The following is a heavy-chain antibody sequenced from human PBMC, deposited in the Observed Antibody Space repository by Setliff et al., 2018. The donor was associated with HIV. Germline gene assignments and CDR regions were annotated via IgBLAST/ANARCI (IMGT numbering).Heavy chain of an antibody. CDR3: ARGQGRVSFGAQLGYYFDY. Sequence: PEETLSLTCTVSGGSISTYYWSWIRQPPGKGLEWMGNIYYSGSTNYNPSLKSRVNISVATSKNQFSLKLSSVTAADTAVYYFARGQGRVSFGAQLGYYFDYWGQGTLVTVSS. CDR1: GGSISTYY. V-gene: IGHV4-59*01. D-gene: IGHD5-18*01. J-gene: IGHJ4*02. CDR2: IYYSGST.